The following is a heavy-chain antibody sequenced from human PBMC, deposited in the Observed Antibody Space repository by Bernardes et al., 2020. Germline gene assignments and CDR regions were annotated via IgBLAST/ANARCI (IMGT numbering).Heavy chain of an antibody. V-gene: IGHV4-34*01. Sequence: SETLSLTCAVYGGSFSGYYWSWIRQPPGKGLEWIGEINHSGGTNYNPSLKSRVTISVDTSKNQFSLKLNSVTAADTAVYYCARGPGSSSWFPGWGQGTLVTVSS. CDR1: GGSFSGYY. J-gene: IGHJ4*02. D-gene: IGHD6-13*01. CDR2: INHSGGT. CDR3: ARGPGSSSWFPG.